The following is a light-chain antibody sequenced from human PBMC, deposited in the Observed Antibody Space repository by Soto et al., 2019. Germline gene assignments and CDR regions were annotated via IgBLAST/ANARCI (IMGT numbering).Light chain of an antibody. CDR1: QSLLHSNGYNY. Sequence: VMTQSPPSLPFTLVQPSSISCMSSQSLLHSNGYNYLDWYQQKPGQPPKLLIYWASIRESGVPDRFSGSGSGTDFTLTISSLQAEDVAVYYCQQYYSTSITFGQGTRLEIK. CDR2: WAS. V-gene: IGKV4-1*01. J-gene: IGKJ5*01. CDR3: QQYYSTSIT.